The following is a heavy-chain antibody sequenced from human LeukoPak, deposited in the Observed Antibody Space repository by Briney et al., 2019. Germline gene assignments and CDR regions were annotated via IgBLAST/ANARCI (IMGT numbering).Heavy chain of an antibody. CDR2: IYPGDSDT. D-gene: IGHD1-14*01. Sequence: GESLQISCKGSGYSFTSYWIAWVRQRPGKGLEWMGIIYPGDSDTRYSPSFQGQVTISADKSINTAYLQWSSLEASDTAMYYCARRAADEPDYWGQGTLVTVSS. V-gene: IGHV5-51*01. J-gene: IGHJ4*02. CDR3: ARRAADEPDY. CDR1: GYSFTSYW.